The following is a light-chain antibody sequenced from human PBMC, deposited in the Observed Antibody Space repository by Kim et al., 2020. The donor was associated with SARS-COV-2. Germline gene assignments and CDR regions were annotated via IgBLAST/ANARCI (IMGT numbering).Light chain of an antibody. Sequence: SYELTQPPSVSVAPGETARITCGGNNIGSKSVHWYQQKSGQAPVLVVYYDSDRPSGIPERFSGSNSGNTATLTISRVEVGDEADYYCQVWDRGSESVMLGGGTKLTVL. CDR1: NIGSKS. V-gene: IGLV3-21*01. J-gene: IGLJ2*01. CDR3: QVWDRGSESVM. CDR2: YDS.